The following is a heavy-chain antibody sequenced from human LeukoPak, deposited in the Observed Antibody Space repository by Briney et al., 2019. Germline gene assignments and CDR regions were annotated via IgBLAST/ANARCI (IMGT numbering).Heavy chain of an antibody. CDR1: AFTFSTYT. J-gene: IGHJ5*02. D-gene: IGHD3-10*01. Sequence: PGGSLRLSCATSAFTFSTYTMHWVRQAPGKGLEWVAFIRYDGSNKYYADSVKGRFTISRDNSKNTLYLQMNSVTPEDTAVYYCARHGWLYDSGTYYTFDPWGQGTLVTVSS. CDR2: IRYDGSNK. V-gene: IGHV3-30*04. CDR3: ARHGWLYDSGTYYTFDP.